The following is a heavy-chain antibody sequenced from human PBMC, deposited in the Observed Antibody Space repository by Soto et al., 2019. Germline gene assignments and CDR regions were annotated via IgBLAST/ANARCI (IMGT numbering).Heavy chain of an antibody. Sequence: PSETLSLTCTVSGGSISSYYWSWIRQPAGKGLEWIGRTYTSGSTNSNPSLKSRVTMSIDTPTSQFSLKLSSVTAANTAVYYCARVGADSRGLTYDYGMDVWGQGTTVTVSS. CDR2: TYTSGST. CDR1: GGSISSYY. J-gene: IGHJ6*02. V-gene: IGHV4-4*07. CDR3: ARVGADSRGLTYDYGMDV. D-gene: IGHD3-22*01.